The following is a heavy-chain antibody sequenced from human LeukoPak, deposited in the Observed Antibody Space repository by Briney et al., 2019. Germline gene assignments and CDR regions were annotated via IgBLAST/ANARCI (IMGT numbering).Heavy chain of an antibody. CDR1: GFTFSSYG. Sequence: GGSLRLSCAASGFTFSSYGMHWVRQAPGKGLEWVAVISYDGSNKYYADSVKGRCTISRDNAKNSLYLQMNSLRDEDTAVYYCARDTWYHFDFWGQGNLVTVSS. V-gene: IGHV3-30*03. J-gene: IGHJ4*02. CDR2: ISYDGSNK. CDR3: ARDTWYHFDF. D-gene: IGHD6-13*01.